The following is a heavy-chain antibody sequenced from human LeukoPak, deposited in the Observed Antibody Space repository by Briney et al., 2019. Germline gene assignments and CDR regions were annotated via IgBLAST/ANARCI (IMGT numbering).Heavy chain of an antibody. Sequence: SVKVSCKASGGTFSSYAISWVRQAPGQGLEWMGRIIPILGIANYAQKLQGRVTMTTDTSTSTAYMELRSLRSDDTAVYYCARDKWELRAPGGDYWGQGTLVTISS. D-gene: IGHD1-26*01. CDR1: GGTFSSYA. V-gene: IGHV1-69*04. J-gene: IGHJ4*02. CDR2: IIPILGIA. CDR3: ARDKWELRAPGGDY.